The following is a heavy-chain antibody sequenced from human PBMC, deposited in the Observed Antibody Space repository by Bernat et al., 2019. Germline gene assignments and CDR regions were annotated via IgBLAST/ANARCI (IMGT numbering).Heavy chain of an antibody. Sequence: QVQLMQSGAEEKKPGASVKGSCKASGYTFTNYAIHWVRQAPGQRLECMGWINAGNGDTKYSQKFQGRLTITRDTSASTAYMELSSLRSEDTGVYYCARDPKTGYHDYWGQGTLVAVSS. CDR1: GYTFTNYA. CDR2: INAGNGDT. J-gene: IGHJ4*02. D-gene: IGHD3-9*01. CDR3: ARDPKTGYHDY. V-gene: IGHV1-3*05.